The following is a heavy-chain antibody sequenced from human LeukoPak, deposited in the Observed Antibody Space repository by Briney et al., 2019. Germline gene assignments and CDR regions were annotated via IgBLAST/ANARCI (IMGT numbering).Heavy chain of an antibody. D-gene: IGHD2-8*02. J-gene: IGHJ4*02. Sequence: PGGSLRLSCAASGFTFSSYGMHWVRQAPGKGLEWVAFIRYDGSNKYYADSVKGRFTISRDNSKNTLYLQMNSLRAEGTAVYYCANPGGVSDPSGDYFDYWGQGTLVTVSS. CDR3: ANPGGVSDPSGDYFDY. V-gene: IGHV3-30*02. CDR2: IRYDGSNK. CDR1: GFTFSSYG.